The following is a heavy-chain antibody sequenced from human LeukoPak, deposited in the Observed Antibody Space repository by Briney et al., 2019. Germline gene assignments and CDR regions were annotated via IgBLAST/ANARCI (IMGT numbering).Heavy chain of an antibody. CDR2: INHSGST. D-gene: IGHD3-10*01. CDR1: GYSISSGYY. V-gene: IGHV4-38-2*01. Sequence: PSETLSLTCAVSGYSISSGYYWGWIRQPPGKGLEWIGEINHSGSTNYNPSLKSRVTISVDTSKNQFSLKLSSVTAADTAVYYCARGRLITMVRGVIHWFDPWGQGTLVTVSS. J-gene: IGHJ5*02. CDR3: ARGRLITMVRGVIHWFDP.